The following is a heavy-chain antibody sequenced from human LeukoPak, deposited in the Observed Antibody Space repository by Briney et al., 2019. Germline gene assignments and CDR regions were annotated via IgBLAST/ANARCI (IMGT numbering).Heavy chain of an antibody. CDR3: ARGGWSGDSSSWFPSWFDP. CDR2: IIPIFVTA. V-gene: IGHV1-69*13. CDR1: GGTFSSYA. J-gene: IGHJ5*02. D-gene: IGHD6-13*01. Sequence: SVKVSCKASGGTFSSYAISWVRQAPGQGLEWMGGIIPIFVTANYAQKFQGRITITADESTSTAYMELSSLRSEDTAVYYCARGGWSGDSSSWFPSWFDPWGQGTLVTVSS.